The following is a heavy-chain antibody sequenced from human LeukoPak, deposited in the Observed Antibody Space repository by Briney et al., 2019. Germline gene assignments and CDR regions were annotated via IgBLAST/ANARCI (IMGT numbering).Heavy chain of an antibody. CDR2: IIPIFGTA. Sequence: SVKVSCKASGGTFSNYAISWVRQAPGQGLEWMGGIIPIFGTANYARKFQGRVTITADESTSTAYMELSSLRSEDTAVYYCARNSLSVGGQSEYFQHWGQGTLVTVSS. D-gene: IGHD3-10*01. CDR3: ARNSLSVGGQSEYFQH. CDR1: GGTFSNYA. V-gene: IGHV1-69*13. J-gene: IGHJ1*01.